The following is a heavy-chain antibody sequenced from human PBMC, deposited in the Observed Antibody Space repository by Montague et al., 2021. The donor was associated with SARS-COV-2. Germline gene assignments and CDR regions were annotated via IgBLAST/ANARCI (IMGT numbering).Heavy chain of an antibody. D-gene: IGHD3-10*01. CDR2: IYYSGGI. J-gene: IGHJ5*02. Sequence: SETLSLTCTVSGGSMSDHYWAWIRQPPGKGLEWLAYIYYSGGINSNASLKSRVSMSVDKSKNQFSLKLTSVTAADTAVYYCARAVSVRRAVNWFDPWGQGTLVTVSS. CDR3: ARAVSVRRAVNWFDP. CDR1: GGSMSDHY. V-gene: IGHV4-59*11.